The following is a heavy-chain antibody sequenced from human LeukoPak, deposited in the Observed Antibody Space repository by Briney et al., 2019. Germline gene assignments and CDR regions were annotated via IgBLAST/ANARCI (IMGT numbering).Heavy chain of an antibody. V-gene: IGHV3-23*01. Sequence: PGGSLRLSCAASGSTFSSYAMSWVRQAPGKGLEWVSAISGSGGSTYYADSVKGRFTISRDNSKNTLYLQMNSLRAEDTAVYYCAKDPRVRYYYDSSGSEAYWGQGTLVTVSS. CDR2: ISGSGGST. J-gene: IGHJ4*02. CDR1: GSTFSSYA. CDR3: AKDPRVRYYYDSSGSEAY. D-gene: IGHD3-22*01.